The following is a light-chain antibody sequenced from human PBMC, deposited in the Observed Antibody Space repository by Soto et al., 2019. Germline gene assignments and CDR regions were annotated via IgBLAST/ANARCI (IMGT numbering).Light chain of an antibody. CDR2: GAS. CDR1: QSVSSSY. Sequence: EIVLTQSPATLSLSPGERATLSCRASQSVSSSYLAWYQHTPGQAPRLLIYGASNRATGITYSFSGSGSGTDFTLTISRLEPEDFAVYYCQHYGGSSTFGGGTKVEIK. V-gene: IGKV3-20*01. J-gene: IGKJ4*01. CDR3: QHYGGSST.